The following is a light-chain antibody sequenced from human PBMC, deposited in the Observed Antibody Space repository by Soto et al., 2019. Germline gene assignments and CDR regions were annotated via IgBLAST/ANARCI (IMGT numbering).Light chain of an antibody. Sequence: EIVLTQSPATLSLSRGERATLSCRASQSVSSDLAWYQQKPGQAPRLLIYDASNRATGIPARFSGSGSGTDFTLTITSLEPADFAIYYCQQRSNWPPLTFGGGTKVEIK. CDR2: DAS. V-gene: IGKV3-11*01. J-gene: IGKJ4*01. CDR1: QSVSSD. CDR3: QQRSNWPPLT.